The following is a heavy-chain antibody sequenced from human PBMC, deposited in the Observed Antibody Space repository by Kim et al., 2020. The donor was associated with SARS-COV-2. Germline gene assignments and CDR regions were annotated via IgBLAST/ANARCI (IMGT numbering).Heavy chain of an antibody. Sequence: GGSLRLSCAASGFTFDDYAMHWVRQAPGKGLEWVSGISWNSGSIGYADSVKGRFTISRDNAKNSLYLQMNSLRAEDTALYYCAKALDYYGSGGYFDLWGR. J-gene: IGHJ2*01. CDR3: AKALDYYGSGGYFDL. D-gene: IGHD3-10*01. V-gene: IGHV3-9*01. CDR1: GFTFDDYA. CDR2: ISWNSGSI.